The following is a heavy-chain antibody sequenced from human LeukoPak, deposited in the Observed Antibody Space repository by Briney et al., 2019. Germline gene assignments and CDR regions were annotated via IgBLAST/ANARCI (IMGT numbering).Heavy chain of an antibody. CDR3: AKWRKGTLTTSFDY. Sequence: GGSLRLSCAVSGFTFTIYAMSWVRQAPGQGLEWVSAISSSGGSTYYADSVKGRFTISRDNSKNTLYLQMNSLRAEDTAVYYCAKWRKGTLTTSFDYWGQGTLVTVSS. V-gene: IGHV3-23*01. J-gene: IGHJ4*02. D-gene: IGHD4-17*01. CDR2: ISSSGGST. CDR1: GFTFTIYA.